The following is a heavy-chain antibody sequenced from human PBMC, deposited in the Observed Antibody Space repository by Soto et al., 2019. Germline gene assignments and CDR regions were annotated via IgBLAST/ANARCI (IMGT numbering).Heavy chain of an antibody. J-gene: IGHJ3*02. V-gene: IGHV4-34*01. CDR3: ARDENSDLEAFDS. CDR1: GGSFSGYY. Sequence: SETLSLTCAVYGGSFSGYYWSWIRQPPGKGLEWIGEINHSGSTNYNPSLKSRVTISVDTSKNQFSLKLSSVTAADTAVYYCARDENSDLEAFDSWGQGTMVTVSS. CDR2: INHSGST.